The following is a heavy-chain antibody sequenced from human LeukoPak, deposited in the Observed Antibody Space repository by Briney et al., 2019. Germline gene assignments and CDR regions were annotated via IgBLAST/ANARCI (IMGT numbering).Heavy chain of an antibody. CDR3: AREVTVPAAKEVGREENARYWYFDL. J-gene: IGHJ2*01. CDR2: MNPNSGNT. CDR1: GYTFTSYD. V-gene: IGHV1-8*01. D-gene: IGHD2-2*01. Sequence: ASVKVSCKASGYTFTSYDINWVRQATGQGLEWMGWMNPNSGNTGYAQKFQGRVTMTRNTSISTAYMELSSLRSEDTAVYYCAREVTVPAAKEVGREENARYWYFDLWGRGTLVTVSS.